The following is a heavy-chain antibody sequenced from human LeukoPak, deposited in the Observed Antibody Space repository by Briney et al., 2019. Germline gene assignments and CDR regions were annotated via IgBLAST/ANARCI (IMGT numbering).Heavy chain of an antibody. Sequence: GGSLRLSCAASGFTFSSYSMNWVRQAPGKGLEWVSSISSSSSYIYYADSVKGRFTISRDNAENSLYLQMNSLRAEDTAVYYCAREGPAVAFDYWGQGTLVTVSS. J-gene: IGHJ4*02. D-gene: IGHD6-19*01. CDR2: ISSSSSYI. CDR3: AREGPAVAFDY. CDR1: GFTFSSYS. V-gene: IGHV3-21*01.